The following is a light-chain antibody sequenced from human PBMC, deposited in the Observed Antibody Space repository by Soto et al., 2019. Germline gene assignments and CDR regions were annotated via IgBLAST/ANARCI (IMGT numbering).Light chain of an antibody. J-gene: IGKJ3*01. CDR1: QSVGNK. Sequence: EIVMTQSPATLSVSPGERATLSCRASQSVGNKLAYYQQKPGQAPRLLLYDASTRATGIPARFSGSGSGTEFTLTISSLQSEDFAVYYCQQYNKWPFTFG. V-gene: IGKV3-15*01. CDR2: DAS. CDR3: QQYNKWPFT.